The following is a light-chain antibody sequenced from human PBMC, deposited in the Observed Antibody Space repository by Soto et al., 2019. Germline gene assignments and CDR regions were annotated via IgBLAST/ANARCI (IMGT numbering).Light chain of an antibody. CDR1: QSVTIY. V-gene: IGKV1-39*01. CDR2: AAS. CDR3: QQSVGNVFT. J-gene: IGKJ2*01. Sequence: DVQMTQSPCSLSSSVGDRVTISCRASQSVTIYVNWYQQEPAKAPKLLIFAASNVRTGVPSRFSGSGSGTDFALTISSLQPEDFATYYCQQSVGNVFTFGQGTRLEIK.